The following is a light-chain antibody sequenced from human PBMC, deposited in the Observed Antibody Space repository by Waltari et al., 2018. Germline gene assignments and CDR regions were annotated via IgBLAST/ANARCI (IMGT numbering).Light chain of an antibody. V-gene: IGKV3-20*01. J-gene: IGKJ2*01. CDR1: QSLTKKY. CDR2: GAS. CDR3: QQYGSSIMYT. Sequence: VLTQSPGTLSLYPGERATLSCRASQSLTKKYLAWYQQKPGQAPRLRIYGASSRAAGVPDRFSGSGSGTDFTLTISRLEPEDFAVYYCQQYGSSIMYTFGQGTKLEIK.